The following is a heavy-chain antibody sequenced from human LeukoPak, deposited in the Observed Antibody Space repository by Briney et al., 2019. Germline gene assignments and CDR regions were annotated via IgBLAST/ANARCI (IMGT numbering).Heavy chain of an antibody. Sequence: GASVKVSCKASGGTFSSYAISWVRQAPGQGLEWMGGIIPIFGTANYAQKFQGRVMITADESTSTAYMELSSLRSEDTAVYYCARDLSVYSYGPTFDYWGQGTLVTVSS. CDR2: IIPIFGTA. J-gene: IGHJ4*02. CDR1: GGTFSSYA. V-gene: IGHV1-69*13. CDR3: ARDLSVYSYGPTFDY. D-gene: IGHD5-18*01.